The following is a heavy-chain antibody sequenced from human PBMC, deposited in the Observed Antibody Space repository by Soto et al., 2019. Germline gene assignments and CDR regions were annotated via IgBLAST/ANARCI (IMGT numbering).Heavy chain of an antibody. CDR2: IDPSDSYT. J-gene: IGHJ6*02. CDR3: ARTSMQSRGYSYGHGGMDV. D-gene: IGHD5-18*01. V-gene: IGHV5-10-1*01. CDR1: GDSVTSYW. Sequence: GESLKISCKGSGDSVTSYWSSWVRQMPGKGLEWMGRIDPSDSYTNYSPSFQGHVTISADKSISTAYLQWSSLKASDTAMYYCARTSMQSRGYSYGHGGMDVWGQGTTVTVSS.